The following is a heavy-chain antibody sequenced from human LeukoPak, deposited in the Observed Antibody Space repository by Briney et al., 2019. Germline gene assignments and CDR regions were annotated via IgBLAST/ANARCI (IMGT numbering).Heavy chain of an antibody. D-gene: IGHD2-2*01. CDR1: RGSISSRTYY. CDR2: IYYAGNT. Sequence: SETVSLTCTVSRGSISSRTYYWGWVRQPPGKGLEWIASIYYAGNTYYNPSLESRVTISVDTSKNQFSLKLSSVTAADTAVYYCARVFCSSASCSDYDAFDIWGQGTMVTVSS. V-gene: IGHV4-39*07. CDR3: ARVFCSSASCSDYDAFDI. J-gene: IGHJ3*02.